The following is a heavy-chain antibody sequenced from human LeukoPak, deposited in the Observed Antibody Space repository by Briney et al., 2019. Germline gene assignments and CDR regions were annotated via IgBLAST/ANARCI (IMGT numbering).Heavy chain of an antibody. J-gene: IGHJ3*02. CDR1: GFTFSTYR. V-gene: IGHV3-48*01. Sequence: QPGGSLRLSCAASGFTFSTYRMNWVRQAPGKGLEWVSYTSSSASTMYYADSVKGRFTISRDNAQNSLYLQMNSLRAEDTAVYYCAREDSGSGHAFDIWGQGTMVTVSS. CDR2: TSSSASTM. CDR3: AREDSGSGHAFDI. D-gene: IGHD5-12*01.